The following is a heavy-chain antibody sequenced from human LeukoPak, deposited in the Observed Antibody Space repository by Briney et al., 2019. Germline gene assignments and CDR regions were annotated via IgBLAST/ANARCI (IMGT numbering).Heavy chain of an antibody. CDR3: AKAGSSWYSDFDY. CDR1: GFSLNNYA. Sequence: PGGSLRLSCAASGFSLNNYAMNWARQATGKGLEWVSAISASGGTTYNSDSVKGRFTISRGSAKNTLYLQINSLGAEDSAVYYCAKAGSSWYSDFDYWGRGTLVTVSS. J-gene: IGHJ4*02. V-gene: IGHV3-23*01. CDR2: ISASGGTT. D-gene: IGHD6-13*01.